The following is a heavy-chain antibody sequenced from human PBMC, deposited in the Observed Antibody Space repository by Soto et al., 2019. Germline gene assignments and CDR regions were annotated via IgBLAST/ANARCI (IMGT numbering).Heavy chain of an antibody. V-gene: IGHV3-30*18. CDR1: GFTFSSYG. D-gene: IGHD2-2*01. Sequence: QVQLVESGGGVVQPGRSLRLSCAASGFTFSSYGMHWVRQAPGKGLEWVAVISYDGSNKYYADSVKGRFTISRDNSKNTPYMQMNSLRAEDTAVYYCAKDLEGYCISTSCYLTKYYYYGMDVWGQGTTVTVSS. CDR2: ISYDGSNK. CDR3: AKDLEGYCISTSCYLTKYYYYGMDV. J-gene: IGHJ6*02.